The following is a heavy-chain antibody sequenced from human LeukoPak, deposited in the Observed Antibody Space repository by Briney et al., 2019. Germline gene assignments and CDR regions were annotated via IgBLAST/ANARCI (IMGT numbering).Heavy chain of an antibody. CDR3: ARDRVAAAGTDNYYYYYGMDV. Sequence: GGSLRLSCAASGFTFSSYAMHWVRQAPGKGLEWVAVISYDGSNKYYADSVKGRFTISRDNSKNTLYPQMNSLRAEDTAVYYCARDRVAAAGTDNYYYYYGMDVWGQGTTVTVSS. D-gene: IGHD6-13*01. CDR1: GFTFSSYA. J-gene: IGHJ6*02. V-gene: IGHV3-30*04. CDR2: ISYDGSNK.